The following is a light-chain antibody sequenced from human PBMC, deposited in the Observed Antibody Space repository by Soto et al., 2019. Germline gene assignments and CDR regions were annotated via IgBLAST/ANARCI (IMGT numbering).Light chain of an antibody. CDR1: SSDVGGYNY. CDR2: EVS. Sequence: QSVLTQPASVSGSPGQSITISCTGTSSDVGGYNYVSWYQQHPGKAPKLMIYEVSNRPSGVSNLFSGSKSGNTASLTISGLQAEDEADYYCSSYTSSSTLLVFGTGTKGTVL. J-gene: IGLJ1*01. V-gene: IGLV2-14*01. CDR3: SSYTSSSTLLV.